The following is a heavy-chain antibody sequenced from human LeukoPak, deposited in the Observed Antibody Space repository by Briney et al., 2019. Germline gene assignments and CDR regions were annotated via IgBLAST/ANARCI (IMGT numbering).Heavy chain of an antibody. CDR2: IYYSGST. CDR3: ARDGGYYDSSGYSASGY. CDR1: GGSISSGDYY. J-gene: IGHJ4*02. Sequence: PSETLSLTCTVSGGSISSGDYYWSWIRQPPGKGLEWIGYIYYSGSTYYNPSLKSRVTISVDTSKNQFSLKLSSVTAADTAVYYCARDGGYYDSSGYSASGYWGQGTLVTVSS. D-gene: IGHD3-22*01. V-gene: IGHV4-30-4*08.